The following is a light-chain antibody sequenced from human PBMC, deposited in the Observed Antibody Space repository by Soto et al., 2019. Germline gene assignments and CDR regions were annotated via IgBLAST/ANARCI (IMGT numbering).Light chain of an antibody. CDR2: DVS. CDR3: SSYRTSNTRQIV. V-gene: IGLV2-14*03. Sequence: QSALTQPASVSGSPGQSITSSCTGTSSDVGGYNYVSWYQHHPGKAPKLMIYDVSNRPSGVSNRFSGSKSGNTASLSISGLQPEDEADYYCSSYRTSNTRQIVCGTGTKVPVL. J-gene: IGLJ1*01. CDR1: SSDVGGYNY.